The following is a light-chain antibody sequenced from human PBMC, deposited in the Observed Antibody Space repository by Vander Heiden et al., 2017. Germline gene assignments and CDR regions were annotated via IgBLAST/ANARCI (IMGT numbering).Light chain of an antibody. V-gene: IGKV4-1*01. CDR3: QQYRSTPPT. CDR1: QSLLYISNNKNY. CDR2: WAS. J-gene: IGKJ4*01. Sequence: DIVMTQSPDSLAVSLGERATVNCKSSQSLLYISNNKNYLAWYQQKPGQPPKLLIYWASTRESVVPDRFSGSGSGTDFTLTISSLQAEDVAVYYCQQYRSTPPTFGGGTKVEIK.